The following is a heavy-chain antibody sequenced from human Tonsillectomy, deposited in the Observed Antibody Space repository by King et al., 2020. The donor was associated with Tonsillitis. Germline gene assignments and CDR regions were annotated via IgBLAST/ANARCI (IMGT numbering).Heavy chain of an antibody. J-gene: IGHJ4*02. V-gene: IGHV3-9*01. CDR3: AKDNVFNWNDAAFDY. CDR2: INWNSRRI. D-gene: IGHD1-1*01. Sequence: VQLVESGGGLVQPGRSLRLSCAASVFTFDDYAMHWVRQAPGKGLEWVSGINWNSRRIGYAESVKGRFTISRDNAKNSLFLQMNSLRAEDTAFYYCAKDNVFNWNDAAFDYWGQGNLGTVS. CDR1: VFTFDDYA.